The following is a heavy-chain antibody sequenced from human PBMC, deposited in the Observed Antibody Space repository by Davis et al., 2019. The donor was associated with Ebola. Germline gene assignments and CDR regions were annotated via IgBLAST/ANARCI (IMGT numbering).Heavy chain of an antibody. CDR2: IYYSGST. J-gene: IGHJ5*02. Sequence: GSLRLSCAVYGGSISSYYWSWIRQPPGKGLEWIGYIYYSGSTNYTPSLKSRVTISVDTSKNQFSLKLSSVTAADTAVYYCARAIGGRGGWFDPWGQGTLVTVSS. D-gene: IGHD3-16*01. CDR3: ARAIGGRGGWFDP. V-gene: IGHV4-59*12. CDR1: GGSISSYY.